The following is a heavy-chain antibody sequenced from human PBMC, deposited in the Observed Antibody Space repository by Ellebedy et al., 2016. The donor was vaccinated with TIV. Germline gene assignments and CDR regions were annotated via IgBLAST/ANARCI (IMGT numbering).Heavy chain of an antibody. D-gene: IGHD2-21*01. CDR2: INPNSGGT. V-gene: IGHV1-2*02. CDR3: ARSPSPHIPDFDY. Sequence: ASVKVSCKASGYTFVSYGISWVRQAPGQGLEWMGWINPNSGGTNYAQKFQGRVTMTRDTSISQAYMELSRLRSDDTAVYYCARSPSPHIPDFDYWGQGTLVTVSS. CDR1: GYTFVSYG. J-gene: IGHJ4*02.